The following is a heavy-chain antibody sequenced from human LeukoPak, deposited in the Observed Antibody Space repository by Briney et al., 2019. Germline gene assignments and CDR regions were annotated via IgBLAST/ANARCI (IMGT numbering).Heavy chain of an antibody. Sequence: SETLSLTCTVSGGSISSGDYYWSWIRQPPGKGLEWIGYIYYSGGTYYNPSLKSRVTISVDTSKNQFSLKLSSVTAADTAVYYCARDRGYYDYVWGSYRSPYYYYGMDVWGQGTTVTVSS. D-gene: IGHD3-16*02. CDR1: GGSISSGDYY. CDR3: ARDRGYYDYVWGSYRSPYYYYGMDV. CDR2: IYYSGGT. V-gene: IGHV4-30-4*01. J-gene: IGHJ6*02.